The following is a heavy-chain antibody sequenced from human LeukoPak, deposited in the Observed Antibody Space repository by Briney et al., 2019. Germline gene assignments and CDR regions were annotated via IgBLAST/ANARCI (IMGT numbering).Heavy chain of an antibody. CDR1: GGSISSGDYY. Sequence: SQTLSLTCTVSGGSISSGDYYWSWIRQPPGKGLEWIGYIYYSGSTYYNPSLKSRVTISVDTSKNQFSLKLSSVTAADTAVYYCARNLGRITIFGVVAPPDYWGQGTLVTVSS. V-gene: IGHV4-30-4*01. J-gene: IGHJ4*02. CDR2: IYYSGST. CDR3: ARNLGRITIFGVVAPPDY. D-gene: IGHD3-3*01.